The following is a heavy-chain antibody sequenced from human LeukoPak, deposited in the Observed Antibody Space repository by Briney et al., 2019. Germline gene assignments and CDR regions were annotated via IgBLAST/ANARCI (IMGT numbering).Heavy chain of an antibody. J-gene: IGHJ4*02. D-gene: IGHD3-16*01. CDR2: MKQDASEK. V-gene: IGHV3-7*01. CDR3: ARDFRPRGTTSLFDY. Sequence: GGSLRLSCVGSGFTFSSYWMSWVRQAPGKGPEWVANMKQDASEKYYFGALNGRFTISRDNAKNSLYLQMNSLRAEDTAVYYCARDFRPRGTTSLFDYWGQGTLVTVSS. CDR1: GFTFSSYW.